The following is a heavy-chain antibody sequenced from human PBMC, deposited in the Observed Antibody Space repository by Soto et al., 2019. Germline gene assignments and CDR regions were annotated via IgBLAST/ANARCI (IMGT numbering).Heavy chain of an antibody. Sequence: QVQLVESGGGVVQPGRSLRLSCAASGFTFSSYGMHWVRQAPGKGLEWVAVIWYDGSNKYYADSVKGRFTISRDNSKNTLYLQMNSLRDEDTAVYYCARDRYDFWSGYPIYYYYGMDVWGQGTTVTVSS. J-gene: IGHJ6*02. V-gene: IGHV3-33*01. CDR3: ARDRYDFWSGYPIYYYYGMDV. CDR1: GFTFSSYG. CDR2: IWYDGSNK. D-gene: IGHD3-3*01.